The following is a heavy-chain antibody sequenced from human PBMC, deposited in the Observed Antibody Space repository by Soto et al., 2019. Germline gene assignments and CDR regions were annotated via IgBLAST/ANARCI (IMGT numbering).Heavy chain of an antibody. CDR2: ISWNSNII. J-gene: IGHJ4*02. CDR3: AKGGPDVFCSGGRCYFDY. CDR1: GFTFDDYA. D-gene: IGHD2-15*01. V-gene: IGHV3-9*03. Sequence: EVQLVESGGGLVQPGRSLRLSCAASGFTFDDYAMHWVRRVPGKGLDWVSSISWNSNIIGYADSVKGRFTISRDNAKNSLYLQMNSLRPEDMALYYCAKGGPDVFCSGGRCYFDYWGQGTLVTVSS.